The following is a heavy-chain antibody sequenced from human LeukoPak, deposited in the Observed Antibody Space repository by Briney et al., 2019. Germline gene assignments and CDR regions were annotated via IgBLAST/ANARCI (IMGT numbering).Heavy chain of an antibody. Sequence: AGSLRLSCAASGFTFSSYSMNWVRQAPGKGLEWVSSISSSSRYIYYADSMKGRFTISRDNAKNSLHLQMNSLRAEDTAVYYCAELGLTMIGGVWGKGTTVTISS. D-gene: IGHD3-10*02. CDR2: ISSSSRYI. CDR3: AELGLTMIGGV. J-gene: IGHJ6*04. V-gene: IGHV3-21*01. CDR1: GFTFSSYS.